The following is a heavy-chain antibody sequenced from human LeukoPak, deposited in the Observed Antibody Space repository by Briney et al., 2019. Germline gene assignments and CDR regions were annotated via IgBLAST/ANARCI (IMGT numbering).Heavy chain of an antibody. V-gene: IGHV3-30-3*01. Sequence: PGRSLRLSCAASGFTLSSYAMHWVRQAPGKGLEWVAVISYDGDHKYYGDSMRGRFTISRDNSKNTLYLQMNSLGAEDTAVYYCARDVAMVRGLLDYWGQGALVTVSS. CDR3: ARDVAMVRGLLDY. CDR2: ISYDGDHK. CDR1: GFTLSSYA. D-gene: IGHD3-10*01. J-gene: IGHJ4*02.